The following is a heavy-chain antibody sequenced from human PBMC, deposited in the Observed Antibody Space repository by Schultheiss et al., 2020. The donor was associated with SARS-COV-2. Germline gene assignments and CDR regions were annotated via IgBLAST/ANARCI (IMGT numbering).Heavy chain of an antibody. D-gene: IGHD1-14*01. J-gene: IGHJ3*02. V-gene: IGHV4-4*07. Sequence: SETLSLTCTVSGGSISSYYWSWIRQPAGKGLEWIGRIYTSGSTNYNPSLKSRVTMSVDTSKNQFSLKLSSVTAADTAVYYCARVPVPNWNHDDAFDIWGQGTMVTVSS. CDR3: ARVPVPNWNHDDAFDI. CDR2: IYTSGST. CDR1: GGSISSYY.